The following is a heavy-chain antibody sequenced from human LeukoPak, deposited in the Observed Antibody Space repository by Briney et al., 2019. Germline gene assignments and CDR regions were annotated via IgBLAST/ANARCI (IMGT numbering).Heavy chain of an antibody. CDR1: GGTFSSYS. D-gene: IGHD3-22*01. J-gene: IGHJ6*03. CDR3: TTVSVIFSRWGGYYYYYMDV. CDR2: ISSSSSYI. V-gene: IGHV3-21*03. Sequence: ASVKVSCKASGGTFSSYSMNWVRQAPGKGLEWVSSISSSSSYIYYADSVKGRFTISRDNAKNSLYLQMNSLKTEDTAVYYCTTVSVIFSRWGGYYYYYMDVWGKGTTVTISS.